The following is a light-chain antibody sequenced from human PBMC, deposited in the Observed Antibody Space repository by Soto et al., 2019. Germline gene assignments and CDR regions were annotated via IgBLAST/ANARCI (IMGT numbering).Light chain of an antibody. CDR2: AAS. V-gene: IGKV1-39*01. CDR3: QESYSTLSIT. CDR1: ESISRH. J-gene: IGKJ5*01. Sequence: QSPSVGDRVTITCRASESISRHLNWYQQKPGNAPKLLIYAASSLQNGVPSRFSGSGSGTDFTLTISNLQPGDFATYYCQESYSTLSITFGQGTRLETK.